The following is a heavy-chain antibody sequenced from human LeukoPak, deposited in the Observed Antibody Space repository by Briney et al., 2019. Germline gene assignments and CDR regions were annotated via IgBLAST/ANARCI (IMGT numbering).Heavy chain of an antibody. CDR3: TTEATGRAYLASGFDY. Sequence: PGGSLRLSCAASGFTFRNAWMRGVRQPPGRGREGIGRIKSKTDGGATDYAAPVKGIFTMSRDYSKNTLYLQMNSLKTEDAAVYYCTTEATGRAYLASGFDYWGQGTLVTVSS. D-gene: IGHD2/OR15-2a*01. J-gene: IGHJ4*02. CDR1: GFTFRNAW. V-gene: IGHV3-15*01. CDR2: IKSKTDGGAT.